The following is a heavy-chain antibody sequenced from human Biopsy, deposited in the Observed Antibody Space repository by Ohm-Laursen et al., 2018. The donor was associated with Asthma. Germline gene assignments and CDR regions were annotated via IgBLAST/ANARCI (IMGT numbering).Heavy chain of an antibody. CDR3: ARRITIFGVVQKDHGMDA. Sequence: SDILSLTCAVSGGSMTPTSHYWDWIRQAPGKGLEWIGYISYGGKTSYNPSLKNRVTISRDTSKNQFSLRLTSVTAADTAVYFCARRITIFGVVQKDHGMDAWGQGTTVIVSS. CDR1: GGSMTPTSHY. J-gene: IGHJ6*02. D-gene: IGHD3-3*01. CDR2: ISYGGKT. V-gene: IGHV4-39*01.